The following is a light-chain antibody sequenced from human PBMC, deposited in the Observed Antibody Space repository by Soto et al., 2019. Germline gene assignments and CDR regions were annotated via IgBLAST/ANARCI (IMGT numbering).Light chain of an antibody. CDR3: CSYASSNTLI. CDR2: EGS. Sequence: QSALTQPASVSGSPGQSITISCAGTSSDVGSYNLVSWYQQHPGKAPKLMIYEGSERPSGVSKRFSGSKSGNTASLTISGLQAGDEADYYCCSYASSNTLIFGGGTKLTVL. CDR1: SSDVGSYNL. V-gene: IGLV2-23*01. J-gene: IGLJ2*01.